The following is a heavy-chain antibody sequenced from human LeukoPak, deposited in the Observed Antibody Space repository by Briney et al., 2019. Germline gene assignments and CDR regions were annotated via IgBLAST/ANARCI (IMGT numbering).Heavy chain of an antibody. D-gene: IGHD1-26*01. Sequence: PGGSLRLSCAASGFTFSSYEMNWVRQAPGKGLEWVSYISSSGSTIYYADSVKGRFTISRDNAKNSPYLQMNSLRAEDTAVYYCAVGAKGNDYWGQGPLVTVSS. CDR3: AVGAKGNDY. J-gene: IGHJ4*02. V-gene: IGHV3-48*03. CDR2: ISSSGSTI. CDR1: GFTFSSYE.